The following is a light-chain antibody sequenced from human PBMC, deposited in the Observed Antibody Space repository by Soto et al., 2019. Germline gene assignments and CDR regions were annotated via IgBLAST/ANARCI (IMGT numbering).Light chain of an antibody. Sequence: EIVLTQSPGTLSLSPGERATLSCRASQSVSSSYLAWYQQKPGQAPRLLIYGASSSATGITDRFSGSGSGTDFTLTISRLESEDFAVYYCQQYGSSPPFTFGPGTKVDIK. V-gene: IGKV3-20*01. CDR3: QQYGSSPPFT. CDR2: GAS. CDR1: QSVSSSY. J-gene: IGKJ3*01.